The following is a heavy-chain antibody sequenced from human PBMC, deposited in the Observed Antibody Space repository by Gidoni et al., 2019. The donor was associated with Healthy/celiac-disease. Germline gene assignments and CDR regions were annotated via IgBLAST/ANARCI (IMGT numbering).Heavy chain of an antibody. CDR2: ISYDGSNK. V-gene: IGHV3-30-3*01. Sequence: QVLLVESGGGVVQPGRSLRLSCASSGFTFSSYAMHWVRQAPGKGLEWVAVISYDGSNKYYADSVKGRFTISRDNSKNTLYLQMNSLRAEDTAVYYCAREEAYSGSFGDIWGQGTMVTVSS. CDR3: AREEAYSGSFGDI. CDR1: GFTFSSYA. D-gene: IGHD1-26*01. J-gene: IGHJ3*02.